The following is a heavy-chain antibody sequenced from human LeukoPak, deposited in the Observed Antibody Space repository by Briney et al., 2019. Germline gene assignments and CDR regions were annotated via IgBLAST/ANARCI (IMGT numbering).Heavy chain of an antibody. D-gene: IGHD3-10*01. CDR2: ISGSGGST. V-gene: IGHV3-23*01. J-gene: IGHJ4*02. Sequence: GGSLRLSCAASGFTFGSYAMSWVRQAPGKGLEWVSAISGSGGSTYYADSVKGRFTISRDNSKNTLYLQMNSLRAEDTAVYYCAKSERYYYGSGSYSPYWGQGTLVTVSS. CDR1: GFTFGSYA. CDR3: AKSERYYYGSGSYSPY.